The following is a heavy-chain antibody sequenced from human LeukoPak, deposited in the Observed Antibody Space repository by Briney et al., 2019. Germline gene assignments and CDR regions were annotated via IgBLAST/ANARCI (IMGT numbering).Heavy chain of an antibody. CDR2: ISGSGGST. CDR3: AKEVSRNVRAAGIKSGPSDY. J-gene: IGHJ4*02. Sequence: GGSLRLSCAASGFTFSSYEMNWVRQAPGKGLEWVSTISGSGGSTYYADSVKGRFTISRDNSENTLYLQMNSLRAEDTAVYYCAKEVSRNVRAAGIKSGPSDYWGQGTLVTVSS. CDR1: GFTFSSYE. D-gene: IGHD6-13*01. V-gene: IGHV3-23*01.